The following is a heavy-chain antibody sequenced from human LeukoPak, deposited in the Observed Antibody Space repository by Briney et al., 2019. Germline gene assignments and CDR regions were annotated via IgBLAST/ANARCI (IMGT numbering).Heavy chain of an antibody. CDR1: GFTFSDYA. D-gene: IGHD2-2*01. V-gene: IGHV3-21*01. CDR3: ARIFRYQLVDYYALDV. CDR2: ISSSSAYI. Sequence: PGGSLRLFCAASGFTFSDYAMDWVRQAPGKGLEWVSAISSSSAYIYYADSVKGRFTISRDNAKSSVSLQMNSLRADDTAVYYCARIFRYQLVDYYALDVWGQGTTVTVSS. J-gene: IGHJ6*02.